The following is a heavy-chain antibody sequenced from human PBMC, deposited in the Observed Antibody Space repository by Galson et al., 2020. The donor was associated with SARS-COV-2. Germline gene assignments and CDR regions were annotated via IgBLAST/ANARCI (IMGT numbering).Heavy chain of an antibody. CDR1: GGSISSGGYY. Sequence: SETLSLTCTVSGGSISSGGYYWSWIRQHPGKGLEWIGNIYYTGSTSYNPSLESRLTMSVDTSKQQFSLKLSSVTAADTAVYFCAGQPGAATLAVNWFDPWGQGTL. CDR2: IYYTGST. J-gene: IGHJ5*02. D-gene: IGHD2-15*01. CDR3: AGQPGAATLAVNWFDP. V-gene: IGHV4-31*03.